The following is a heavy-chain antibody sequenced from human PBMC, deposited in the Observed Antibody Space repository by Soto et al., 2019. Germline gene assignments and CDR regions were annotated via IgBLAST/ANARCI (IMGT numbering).Heavy chain of an antibody. CDR2: IKQDGSEN. CDR1: GFTFSNYW. V-gene: IGHV3-7*01. CDR3: ARKGAMWGYYFDS. D-gene: IGHD2-2*01. J-gene: IGHJ4*02. Sequence: PGGSLRLSCAASGFTFSNYWMTWVRQVPGKGLEWVANIKQDGSENYYVDSVKGRFTISRDNAKNSLYLQMNSLRAEDTAVYYCARKGAMWGYYFDSWGQGTPVTVSS.